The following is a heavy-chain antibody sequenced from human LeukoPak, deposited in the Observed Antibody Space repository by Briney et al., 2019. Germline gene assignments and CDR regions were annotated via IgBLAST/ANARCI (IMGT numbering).Heavy chain of an antibody. D-gene: IGHD5-18*01. CDR2: IYPGDSDT. V-gene: IGHV5-51*01. CDR1: GYTFPNYW. CDR3: ARRVAYNYAFDF. Sequence: GESLQISCKGSGYTFPNYWIGWVRQMPGKGLEWMGIIYPGDSDTRYSPSFQGQVTISADKSISTAYLQWSSLKASDTAMYYCARRVAYNYAFDFWGQGTLVTVSS. J-gene: IGHJ4*02.